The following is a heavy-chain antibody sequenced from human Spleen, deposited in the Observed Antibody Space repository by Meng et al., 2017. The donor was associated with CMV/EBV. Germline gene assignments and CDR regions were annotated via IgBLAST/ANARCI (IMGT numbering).Heavy chain of an antibody. V-gene: IGHV3-21*06. Sequence: GESLKISCAASGFTFTTYSMNWVRQAPGKGLEWVSSISSSGGFIYYADSLKGRFTISRDNSNNSVYLQMNSLRAEDTAVYYCAREDDSSWTGVYFDYWGQGTLVTVSS. CDR1: GFTFTTYS. D-gene: IGHD6-13*01. CDR2: ISSSGGFI. CDR3: AREDDSSWTGVYFDY. J-gene: IGHJ4*02.